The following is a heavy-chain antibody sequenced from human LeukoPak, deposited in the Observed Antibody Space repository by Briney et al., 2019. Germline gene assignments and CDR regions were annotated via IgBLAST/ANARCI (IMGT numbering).Heavy chain of an antibody. D-gene: IGHD6-13*01. J-gene: IGHJ4*02. CDR1: GGSISSYY. V-gene: IGHV4-59*01. CDR2: IYYSGST. Sequence: ASETLSLTCTVSGGSISSYYWSWIRQPPGKGLEWIGYIYYSGSTNHNPSLKSRVTISVDTSKNQFSLKLSSVTAADTAVYYCARDSAGYSTLWGQGTLVTVSS. CDR3: ARDSAGYSTL.